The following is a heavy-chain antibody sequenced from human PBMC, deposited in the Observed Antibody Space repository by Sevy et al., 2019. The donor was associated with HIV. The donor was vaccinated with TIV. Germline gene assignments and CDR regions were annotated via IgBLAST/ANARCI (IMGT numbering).Heavy chain of an antibody. Sequence: GGSLRLSCTSSGFTFGDYAMSWFRQAPGKGLEWVAFIIRNSHEPYGGTTEYAASVKGRFTISRDDSKRIAYLQMNSLKTEDTAVYYCTRALATADTPEYYFDYWGQGILVTVSS. CDR2: IIRNSHEPYGGTT. V-gene: IGHV3-49*03. D-gene: IGHD5-12*01. CDR3: TRALATADTPEYYFDY. J-gene: IGHJ4*02. CDR1: GFTFGDYA.